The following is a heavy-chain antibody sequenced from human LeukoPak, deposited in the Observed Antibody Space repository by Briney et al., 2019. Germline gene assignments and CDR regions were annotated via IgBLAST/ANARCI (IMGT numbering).Heavy chain of an antibody. J-gene: IGHJ6*02. V-gene: IGHV1-3*01. CDR1: GYTFTSYA. CDR3: ARGLGYCSGGSCYALYYYYAMDV. D-gene: IGHD2-15*01. CDR2: INAGNGNT. Sequence: ASVKVSCKASGYTFTSYAMHWVRQAPGQRLERMGWINAGNGNTKYSQTFQGRVTITRDTSATSAYMELSSLRSEDTAVYYCARGLGYCSGGSCYALYYYYAMDVWGQGTTVTVSS.